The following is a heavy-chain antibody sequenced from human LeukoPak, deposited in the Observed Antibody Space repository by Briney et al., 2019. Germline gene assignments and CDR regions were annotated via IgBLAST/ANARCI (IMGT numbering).Heavy chain of an antibody. D-gene: IGHD1-26*01. Sequence: SETLSLTCTVSDGSISSYYWSWIRQPPGKGLEWIGYIYYSGSTNYNPSLKSRVTISVDTSKNQFSLKLSSVTAADTAVYYCARLGSGTNNWFDPWGQGTLVTVSS. CDR1: DGSISSYY. CDR3: ARLGSGTNNWFDP. J-gene: IGHJ5*02. V-gene: IGHV4-59*01. CDR2: IYYSGST.